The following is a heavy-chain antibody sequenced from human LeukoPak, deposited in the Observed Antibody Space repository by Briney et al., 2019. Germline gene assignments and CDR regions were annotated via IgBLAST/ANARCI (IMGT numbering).Heavy chain of an antibody. J-gene: IGHJ4*02. CDR2: ISWDGGST. CDR3: AKDRFGELNLDY. D-gene: IGHD3-16*01. Sequence: GGSLRLSCAASGFTFDDYTMHWVRHAPGKGLEWVSLISWDGGSTYYADSVKGRFTISRDNSKNSLYLQMNSLRTEDTALYYCAKDRFGELNLDYWGQGTLVTVSS. V-gene: IGHV3-43*01. CDR1: GFTFDDYT.